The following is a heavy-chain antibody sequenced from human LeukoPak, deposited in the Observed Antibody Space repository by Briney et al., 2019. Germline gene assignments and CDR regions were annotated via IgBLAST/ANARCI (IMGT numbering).Heavy chain of an antibody. Sequence: SETLSLTCAVYGGSFSGYYWSWIRQPPGKGLEWIGEINHSGSTNYNPSLKSRVTISVDTSKNRFSLKLSSVTAADTAVYYCARASWSGYFPNGYYYGMDVWGQGTTVTVSS. CDR3: ARASWSGYFPNGYYYGMDV. CDR2: INHSGST. CDR1: GGSFSGYY. J-gene: IGHJ6*02. D-gene: IGHD3-3*01. V-gene: IGHV4-34*01.